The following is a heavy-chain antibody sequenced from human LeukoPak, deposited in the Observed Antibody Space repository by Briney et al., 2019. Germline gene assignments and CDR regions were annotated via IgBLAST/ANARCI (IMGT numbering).Heavy chain of an antibody. Sequence: GGSLRLSCVASGFTFSSYTMTWVRQAPGKGLEWVSAISGSGSATYFADSAKGRFTISRDNSKNTLYLQMNSLRADDTAVYYCAKDAGGYTYGYDAFDVWGQGTMVTVSS. J-gene: IGHJ3*01. CDR3: AKDAGGYTYGYDAFDV. CDR2: ISGSGSAT. V-gene: IGHV3-23*01. D-gene: IGHD5-18*01. CDR1: GFTFSSYT.